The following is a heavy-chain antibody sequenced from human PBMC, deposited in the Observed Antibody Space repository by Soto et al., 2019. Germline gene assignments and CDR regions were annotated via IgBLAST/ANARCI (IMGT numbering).Heavy chain of an antibody. CDR1: GFTFTCHY. CDR2: INPNSGGT. Sequence: GXSVKVSCKASGFTFTCHYRHLVRQAPGQGLEWMGWINPNSGGTSYAQKFQGRVTMTRDTSITTAYMELSRLSSDDTAVYYCAKSGSFLRPSLGYFDHWGQGTLVTVSS. D-gene: IGHD1-26*01. CDR3: AKSGSFLRPSLGYFDH. V-gene: IGHV1-2*02. J-gene: IGHJ4*02.